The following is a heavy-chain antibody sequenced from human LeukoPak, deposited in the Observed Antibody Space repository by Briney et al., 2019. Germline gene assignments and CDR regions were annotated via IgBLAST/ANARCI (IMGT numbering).Heavy chain of an antibody. CDR3: ARTGVLRFLEWLPSYYYYYYYMDV. J-gene: IGHJ6*03. D-gene: IGHD3-3*01. V-gene: IGHV3-23*01. CDR2: ISGSGGST. CDR1: GFTFSSYA. Sequence: GGSLRLSCAASGFTFSSYAMSWVRQAPGKGLEWVSAISGSGGSTYYADSVKGRFTISRDNSKNTLYLQMNSLRAEDTAVYYCARTGVLRFLEWLPSYYYYYYYMDVWGKGTTVTVSS.